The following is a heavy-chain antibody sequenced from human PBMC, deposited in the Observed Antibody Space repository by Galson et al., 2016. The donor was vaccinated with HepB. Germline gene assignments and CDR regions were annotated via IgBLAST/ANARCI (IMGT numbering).Heavy chain of an antibody. CDR3: TRPSVSLHY. J-gene: IGHJ4*02. CDR2: ISYSTTHT. V-gene: IGHV3-11*06. CDR1: GFTFTDYY. Sequence: SLRLSCAASGFTFTDYYMSWIRQAPGKGLEWLSYISYSTTHTNYADSVKGRFTISRDNAKNTLYLQMSSLRGEDTAVYYCTRPSVSLHYWGQGTLVTVSS. D-gene: IGHD4-11*01.